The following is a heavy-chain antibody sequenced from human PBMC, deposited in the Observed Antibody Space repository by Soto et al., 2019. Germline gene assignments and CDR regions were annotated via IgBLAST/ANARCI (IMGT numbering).Heavy chain of an antibody. CDR3: ARWGQVVVAAFSDGYYYYYGMDV. CDR1: GYTFTSYG. V-gene: IGHV1-18*01. CDR2: ISAYKDNT. D-gene: IGHD2-15*01. Sequence: QVQLVKSGAEVKKPGASVKVSCKASGYTFTSYGISWVRQAPGQGIEWRGWISAYKDNTNYAQKLQGRVTMTTATSKSTAYMELRSLRSDDTAVYYCARWGQVVVAAFSDGYYYYYGMDVWGQGTTVTVSS. J-gene: IGHJ6*02.